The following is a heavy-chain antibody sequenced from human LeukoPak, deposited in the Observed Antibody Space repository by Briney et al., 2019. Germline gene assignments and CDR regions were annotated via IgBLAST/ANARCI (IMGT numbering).Heavy chain of an antibody. J-gene: IGHJ3*02. Sequence: PSETLSLTCTVSGGSFSTYYWNWIRQPPGKGLEWIGYIYYSGRTNYNPSLKSRVTISVDTSKNRFSLKLTSVTAADAAVYYCARDPPGHVAFDIWGQGTMVTVSS. CDR3: ARDPPGHVAFDI. CDR1: GGSFSTYY. CDR2: IYYSGRT. V-gene: IGHV4-59*01.